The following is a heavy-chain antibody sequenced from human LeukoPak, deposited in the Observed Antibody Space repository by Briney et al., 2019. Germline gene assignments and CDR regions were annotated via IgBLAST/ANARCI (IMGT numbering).Heavy chain of an antibody. CDR2: ISGSDGST. CDR1: GFTFSSYA. CDR3: AKSAYYCTNGVCYRHFDY. J-gene: IGHJ4*02. Sequence: PGGSLRLSCAASGFTFSSYAMSWVRQAPGKGLEWVSAISGSDGSTYYADSVKGRFTISRDNSKNTLYLQMNSLRAEDTAVYYCAKSAYYCTNGVCYRHFDYWGQGTLVTVSS. V-gene: IGHV3-23*01. D-gene: IGHD2-8*01.